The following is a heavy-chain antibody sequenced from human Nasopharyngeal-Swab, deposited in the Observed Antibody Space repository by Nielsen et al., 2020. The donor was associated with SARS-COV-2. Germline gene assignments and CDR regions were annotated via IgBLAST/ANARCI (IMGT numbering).Heavy chain of an antibody. Sequence: WVRQAPGQGLEWMGRTNPNSGGTNYAQKFQGRVTMTRDTSISTAYMELSRLRSDDTAVYYCARGRVPTEDYWGQGTLVTVSS. V-gene: IGHV1-2*06. CDR3: ARGRVPTEDY. CDR2: TNPNSGGT. J-gene: IGHJ4*02. D-gene: IGHD2-2*01.